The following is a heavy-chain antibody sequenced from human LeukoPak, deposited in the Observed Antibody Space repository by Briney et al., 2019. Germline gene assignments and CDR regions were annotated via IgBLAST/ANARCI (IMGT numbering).Heavy chain of an antibody. V-gene: IGHV4-38-2*01. D-gene: IGHD5-18*01. CDR1: GYSISSGYY. Sequence: SETLSLTCAVSGYSISSGYYWGWIRQPPGKGPEWIGSIDQSGSTYYNPSLKSRVTISVDTSRNQFSLKLRFVTAADTAVYYCARGDFYNYGKPFDSWGQGITVTISS. CDR2: IDQSGST. CDR3: ARGDFYNYGKPFDS. J-gene: IGHJ4*02.